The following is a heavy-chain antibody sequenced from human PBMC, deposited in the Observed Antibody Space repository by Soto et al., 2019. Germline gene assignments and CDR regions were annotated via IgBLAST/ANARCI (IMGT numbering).Heavy chain of an antibody. CDR2: ISSSSSII. D-gene: IGHD6-19*01. J-gene: IGHJ4*02. CDR1: GFTFSSYS. Sequence: EVQLVESGGGLVQPGGSLRLSCAASGFTFSSYSMNWVRQAPGKGLEWVSYISSSSSIIYYADSVKGRFTISRDNAKNTLYLQVNSLRDEDTAVYYCARTAVATSDYWGQGTLVTVSS. CDR3: ARTAVATSDY. V-gene: IGHV3-48*02.